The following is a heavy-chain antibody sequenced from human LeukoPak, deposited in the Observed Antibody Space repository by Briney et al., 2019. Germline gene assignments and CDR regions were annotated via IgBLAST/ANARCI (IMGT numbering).Heavy chain of an antibody. Sequence: ASVKVSCKPSVCTFSSYAISWVRQAPAQGLEWMGRIIPILGIANYAQKFQGRVTITADKSTSTAYMELSSLRSEDTAVYYCARRAQTGDYYYGMDVWGQGTTVTVSS. V-gene: IGHV1-69*04. CDR3: ARRAQTGDYYYGMDV. J-gene: IGHJ6*02. CDR2: IIPILGIA. CDR1: VCTFSSYA. D-gene: IGHD3-10*01.